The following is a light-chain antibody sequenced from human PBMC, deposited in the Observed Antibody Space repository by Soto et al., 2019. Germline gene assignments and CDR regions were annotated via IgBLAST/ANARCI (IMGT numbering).Light chain of an antibody. J-gene: IGKJ5*01. Sequence: MEMSHFPCTLPVSPGENVTLSFRAIQLVRGSQVAWYQQKPGEAPRLLIFGASSRATGIPDRFSGSGSGTDFTLTISSLDPEDFAVYYRHERSDCPLITFCHGTRLEI. V-gene: IGKV3D-20*02. CDR3: HERSDCPLIT. CDR2: GAS. CDR1: QLVRGSQ.